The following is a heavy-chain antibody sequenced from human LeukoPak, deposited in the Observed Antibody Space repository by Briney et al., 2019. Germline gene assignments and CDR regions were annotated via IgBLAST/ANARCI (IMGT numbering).Heavy chain of an antibody. Sequence: PSQTLSLTCTVSGGSISSGGYYWSWIRQPPGKGLEWIGYIYYSGSTNYNPSLKSRVTISVDTSKNQFSLKLSSVTAADTAVYYCARVDRLTYFDYWGQGTLVTVSS. V-gene: IGHV4-61*08. J-gene: IGHJ4*02. D-gene: IGHD2-8*01. CDR3: ARVDRLTYFDY. CDR2: IYYSGST. CDR1: GGSISSGGYY.